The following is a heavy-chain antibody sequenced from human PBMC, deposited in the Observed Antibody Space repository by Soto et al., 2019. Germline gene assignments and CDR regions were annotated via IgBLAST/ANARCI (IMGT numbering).Heavy chain of an antibody. D-gene: IGHD5-12*01. CDR3: ARRYSGYDDAFDI. V-gene: IGHV4-59*01. CDR1: GGSINNYY. Sequence: QVQLQESGPGLVKPSETLSLTCTVSGGSINNYYWSWIRQPPGKGLEWIGYIYYSGGTNYNPSLRSRVPTPVDTSNSQFSLKLSSVTAADTAVYYCARRYSGYDDAFDIWGQGTMVTVSS. CDR2: IYYSGGT. J-gene: IGHJ3*02.